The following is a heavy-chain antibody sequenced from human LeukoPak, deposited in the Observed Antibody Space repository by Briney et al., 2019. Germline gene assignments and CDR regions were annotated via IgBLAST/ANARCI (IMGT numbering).Heavy chain of an antibody. V-gene: IGHV3-21*01. J-gene: IGHJ4*02. CDR2: ISGSGGST. CDR3: ARDGGSGSYGD. Sequence: GSLRLSCAASGFTFSNYNINWVRQAPGRGLEWVSAISGSGGSTYYADSVKGRFTISRDNAKNSLYLQMNSLRAEDTAVYYCARDGGSGSYGDWGQGTLVTVSS. CDR1: GFTFSNYN. D-gene: IGHD3-10*01.